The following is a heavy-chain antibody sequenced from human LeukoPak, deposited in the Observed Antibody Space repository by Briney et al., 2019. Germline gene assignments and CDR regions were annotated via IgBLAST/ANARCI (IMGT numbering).Heavy chain of an antibody. CDR3: AREAITMRTVVINEDYFDY. CDR1: GFTFSNYE. V-gene: IGHV3-48*03. CDR2: ISSGGFTI. J-gene: IGHJ4*02. Sequence: PGGSLRLSCGASGFTFSNYEMNWVRQAPGKGLEWVSYISSGGFTIYYADSVKGRFTISRDNAKNSLYLQMNSLRVKDTAVYYCAREAITMRTVVINEDYFDYWGQGTLVTVSS. D-gene: IGHD3-22*01.